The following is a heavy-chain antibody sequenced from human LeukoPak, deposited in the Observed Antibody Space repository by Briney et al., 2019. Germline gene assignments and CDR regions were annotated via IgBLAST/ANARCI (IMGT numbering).Heavy chain of an antibody. J-gene: IGHJ5*02. CDR2: IDHSGST. CDR1: GGSFSGYY. CDR3: ARHDFYDYVWGRYRRPRSNWFDP. Sequence: PSETLSLTCAVYGGSFSGYYWCWIRQPPGKGLEWIGEIDHSGSTNYNPSLKSRVTRSVDSSKNQSSLKLSSVTASDTAVCYCARHDFYDYVWGRYRRPRSNWFDPWGQGTLVTVSS. D-gene: IGHD3-16*02. V-gene: IGHV4-34*01.